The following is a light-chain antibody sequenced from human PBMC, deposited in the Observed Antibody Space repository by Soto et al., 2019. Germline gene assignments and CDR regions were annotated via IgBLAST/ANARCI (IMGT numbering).Light chain of an antibody. CDR3: QQSYTIPHI. CDR1: QNIANY. Sequence: DMQMTQSPSSLSASVGDRVTITCRARQNIANYLNLYQQKPGEAPKLLISAASNLQTGVPSRCSGSRSGTYFSLNISGLQPEDFATDFCQQSYTIPHIVGGGTKVDIK. J-gene: IGKJ4*01. CDR2: AAS. V-gene: IGKV1-39*01.